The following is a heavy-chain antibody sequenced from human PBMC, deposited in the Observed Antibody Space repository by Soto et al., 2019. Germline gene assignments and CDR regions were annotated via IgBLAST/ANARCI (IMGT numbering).Heavy chain of an antibody. CDR1: GGSISSSGYY. CDR3: ATTYYYDSSGQVGVAFDI. V-gene: IGHV4-31*03. CDR2: IYYSGST. Sequence: LSLTCTVSGGSISSSGYYWSRIRQHPGKGLEWIGYIYYSGSTYYNPSLKSRVTISVDTSKNQFSLKLSSVTAADTAVYYCATTYYYDSSGQVGVAFDIWGQGTMVTVSS. J-gene: IGHJ3*02. D-gene: IGHD3-22*01.